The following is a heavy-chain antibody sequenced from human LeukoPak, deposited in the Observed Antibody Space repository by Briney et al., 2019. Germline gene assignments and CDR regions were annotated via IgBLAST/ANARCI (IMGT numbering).Heavy chain of an antibody. D-gene: IGHD5-12*01. CDR3: ARLRGGYVVFDY. Sequence: PSETLSLTCTVSGGSISSSSYYWGWIRQPPGKGLEWIGSIYYSGSTYYNPSLKSRVTISVDTSKNQFSLKLSSVTAADTAVYYCARLRGGYVVFDYWGQGTLVTVSS. CDR1: GGSISSSSYY. CDR2: IYYSGST. V-gene: IGHV4-39*07. J-gene: IGHJ4*02.